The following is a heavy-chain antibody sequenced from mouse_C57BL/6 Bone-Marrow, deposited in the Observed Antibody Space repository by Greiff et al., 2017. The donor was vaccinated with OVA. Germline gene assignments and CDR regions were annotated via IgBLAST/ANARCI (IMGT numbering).Heavy chain of an antibody. CDR3: ARGQLRPAYYAMDY. CDR2: ISSGSGTI. D-gene: IGHD3-2*02. CDR1: GFTFSDYG. J-gene: IGHJ4*01. Sequence: EVQLVESGGGLVKPGGSLKLSCAASGFTFSDYGMHWVRQAPEKGLEWVAYISSGSGTIYYADTVKGRFTLSRDNAKNTPYLQMTSLRSEDTAMDDCARGQLRPAYYAMDYWGQGTSVTVSS. V-gene: IGHV5-17*01.